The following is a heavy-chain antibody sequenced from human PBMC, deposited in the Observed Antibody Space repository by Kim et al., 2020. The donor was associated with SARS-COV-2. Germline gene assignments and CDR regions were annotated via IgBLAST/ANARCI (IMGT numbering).Heavy chain of an antibody. Sequence: YNPSLKSRVTISVDTSKNQFSLKLSSVTAADTAVYYCASNERWLHKNFDYWGQGTLVTVSS. CDR3: ASNERWLHKNFDY. J-gene: IGHJ4*02. D-gene: IGHD5-12*01. V-gene: IGHV4-39*01.